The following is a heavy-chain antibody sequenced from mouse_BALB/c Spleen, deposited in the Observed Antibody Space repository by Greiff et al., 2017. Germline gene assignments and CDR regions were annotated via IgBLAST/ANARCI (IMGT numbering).Heavy chain of an antibody. Sequence: QVQLQQSGPGLVQPSQSLSITCTVSGFSLTSYGVHWVRQSPGKGLEWLGVIWSGGSTDYNAAFISRLSISKDNSKSQVFFKMNSLQANDTAIYYCARKDDGYYGGFAYWGQGTLVTVSA. J-gene: IGHJ3*01. CDR1: GFSLTSYG. CDR2: IWSGGST. V-gene: IGHV2-2*02. D-gene: IGHD2-3*01. CDR3: ARKDDGYYGGFAY.